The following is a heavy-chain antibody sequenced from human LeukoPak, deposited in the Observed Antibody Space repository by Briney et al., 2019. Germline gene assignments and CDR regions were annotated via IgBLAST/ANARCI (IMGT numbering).Heavy chain of an antibody. CDR2: LRYDGSNK. J-gene: IGHJ4*02. CDR1: GFTFSSYG. D-gene: IGHD1-14*01. V-gene: IGHV3-30*02. CDR3: AKDGSPLIWEPNFDY. Sequence: GGSLRLSCAASGFTFSSYGMHWVRQAPGKGLEWVAFLRYDGSNKYYADSVKGRFTISRDNSKNTLYLQMNSLRAEDTAVYYCAKDGSPLIWEPNFDYWGQGTLVTVSS.